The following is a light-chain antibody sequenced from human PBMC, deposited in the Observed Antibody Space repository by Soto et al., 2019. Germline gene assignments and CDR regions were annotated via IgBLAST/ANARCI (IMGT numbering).Light chain of an antibody. V-gene: IGKV1-39*01. J-gene: IGKJ5*01. CDR1: QSISNH. CDR3: QQYNTYST. CDR2: AAY. Sequence: DIQVTQSPSSLSASVEDRVMMTCRASQSISNHLNWYQQKPGKAPKRLIFAAYSLQSGVPSRFSGSRSGPDFTLTISSLQPEDFATYYCQQYNTYSTLGQGTRLEI.